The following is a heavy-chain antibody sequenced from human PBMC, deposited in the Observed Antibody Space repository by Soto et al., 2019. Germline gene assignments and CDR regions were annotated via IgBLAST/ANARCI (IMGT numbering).Heavy chain of an antibody. CDR1: GFTFSSYA. CDR3: AKVGYYYGSGSYSKYFDY. Sequence: GGSLRLSCAASGFTFSSYAMSWVRQAPGKGLEWVSAISGSGGSTYYADSVKGRFTISRDNSKNTLYLQMNSLRAEDTAVYYCAKVGYYYGSGSYSKYFDYWGQGTLVTVSS. D-gene: IGHD3-10*01. CDR2: ISGSGGST. J-gene: IGHJ4*02. V-gene: IGHV3-23*01.